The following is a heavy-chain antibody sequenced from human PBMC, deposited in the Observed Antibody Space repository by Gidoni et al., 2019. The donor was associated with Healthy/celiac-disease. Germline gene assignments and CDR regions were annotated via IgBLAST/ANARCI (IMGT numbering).Heavy chain of an antibody. V-gene: IGHV3-48*03. J-gene: IGHJ3*02. Sequence: EVQLVESGGGLVQPGGSLRLSCAASGFTFSSYEMNWVRQAPGKGLEWVSYISSSGSTIYYADSVKGRFTISRDNAKNSLYLQMNSLRAEDTAVYYCARERKRCPDIWGQGTMVTVSS. CDR1: GFTFSSYE. CDR2: ISSSGSTI. CDR3: ARERKRCPDI. D-gene: IGHD2-8*01.